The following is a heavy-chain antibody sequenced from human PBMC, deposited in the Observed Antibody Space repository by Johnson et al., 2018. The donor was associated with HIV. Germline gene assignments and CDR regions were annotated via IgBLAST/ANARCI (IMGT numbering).Heavy chain of an antibody. CDR2: IKSKTDGGTT. V-gene: IGHV3-15*05. Sequence: VQLVESGGGLVQPGGSLRLSCAASGFTFSSYWMSWVRQAPGKGLVWVSRIKSKTDGGTTDYAAPVKGRFTISRDNTKNSVYLQMNSLRVEDTAFYYCARGPVFDIWGQGTMVTVSS. CDR1: GFTFSSYW. J-gene: IGHJ3*02. CDR3: ARGPVFDI.